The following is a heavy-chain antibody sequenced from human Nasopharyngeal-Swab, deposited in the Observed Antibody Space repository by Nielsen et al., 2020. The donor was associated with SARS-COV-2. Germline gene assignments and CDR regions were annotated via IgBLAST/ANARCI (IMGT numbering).Heavy chain of an antibody. V-gene: IGHV3-21*01. CDR2: ISSSSSYI. CDR1: GFTFSSYS. CDR3: ARARRGVDYYMDV. J-gene: IGHJ6*03. D-gene: IGHD3-10*01. Sequence: ESLKISCAASGFTFSSYSMNWVRQAPGKGLEWVSSISSSSSYIYYADSVKGRFTISRDNAKNSLYLQMNSLRAEDTAVYYRARARRGVDYYMDVWGKGTTVTVSS.